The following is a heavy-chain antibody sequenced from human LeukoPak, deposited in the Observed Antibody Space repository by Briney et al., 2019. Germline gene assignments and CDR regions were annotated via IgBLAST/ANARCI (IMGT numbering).Heavy chain of an antibody. CDR3: ARGGVAAAGLGY. CDR2: INAGNGNT. D-gene: IGHD6-13*01. Sequence: ASVKVSCKASGYTFTSYAMHWVRLAPGQRLEWMGWINAGNGNTNYAQKLQGRVTMTTDTSTSTAYMELRSLRSDDTAVYYCARGGVAAAGLGYWGQGTLVTVSS. V-gene: IGHV1-3*01. J-gene: IGHJ4*02. CDR1: GYTFTSYA.